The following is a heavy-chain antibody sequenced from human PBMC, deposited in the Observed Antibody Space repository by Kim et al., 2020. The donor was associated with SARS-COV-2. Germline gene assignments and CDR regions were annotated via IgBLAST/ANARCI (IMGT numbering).Heavy chain of an antibody. Sequence: GGSLRLSCAASGFTFSSYWMSWVRQAPGKGLEWVANIKQDGDEKYYADAVKGRFTISRDNAKSSLYLQMNSLRGEDTAVYYCARCDDFWSGYCSVFDCWGLGTLVTVSS. CDR1: GFTFSSYW. V-gene: IGHV3-7*01. D-gene: IGHD3-3*01. J-gene: IGHJ4*02. CDR2: IKQDGDEK. CDR3: ARCDDFWSGYCSVFDC.